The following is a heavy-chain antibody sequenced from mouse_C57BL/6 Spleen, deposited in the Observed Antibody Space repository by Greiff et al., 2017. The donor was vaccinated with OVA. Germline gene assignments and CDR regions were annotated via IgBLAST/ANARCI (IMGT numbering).Heavy chain of an antibody. J-gene: IGHJ2*01. D-gene: IGHD1-1*01. Sequence: VQLQQSGAELSKPGASVKLSFKASGYTFTSYWMHWVKQRPGQGLEWIGYINPSSGYTKYNQKFKDKATLTADKSSSTAYMQLSSLTYEDSAVYYCARSYYGSRDYFDYWGQGTTLTVSS. CDR3: ARSYYGSRDYFDY. CDR2: INPSSGYT. CDR1: GYTFTSYW. V-gene: IGHV1-7*01.